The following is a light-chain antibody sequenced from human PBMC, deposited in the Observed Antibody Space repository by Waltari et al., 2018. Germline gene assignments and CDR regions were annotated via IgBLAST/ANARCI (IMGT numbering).Light chain of an antibody. CDR1: RSNIGDYY. Sequence: QSVLTQPPSISAAAGQTVTISCSGTRSNIGDYYVSWYQQVPETAPKILIYDNFKRPSGVSDRFAGSKSGTSATLVITGLQTEDEADDFCGTWDASLTAWVFGGGTRLSVL. J-gene: IGLJ3*02. V-gene: IGLV1-51*01. CDR3: GTWDASLTAWV. CDR2: DNF.